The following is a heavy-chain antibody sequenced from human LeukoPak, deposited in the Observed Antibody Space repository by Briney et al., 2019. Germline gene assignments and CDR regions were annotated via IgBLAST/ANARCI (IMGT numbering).Heavy chain of an antibody. Sequence: GGSLRLSCAASGFTVSSNYMSWVRQAPGKGLEWVSVIYSGGSTYYADSVKGRFTISRDNSKNTLYLQMDSLRAEDTAVYYCAREVVEALDYWGQGTLVTVSS. J-gene: IGHJ4*02. D-gene: IGHD1-26*01. CDR3: AREVVEALDY. V-gene: IGHV3-66*01. CDR1: GFTVSSNY. CDR2: IYSGGST.